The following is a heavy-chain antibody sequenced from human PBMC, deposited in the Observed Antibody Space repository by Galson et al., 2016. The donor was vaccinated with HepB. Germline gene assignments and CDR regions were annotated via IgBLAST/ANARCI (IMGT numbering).Heavy chain of an antibody. CDR3: SKDLSPDQHIAVPIDY. CDR2: ITGVGGIT. CDR1: GFIFREYA. V-gene: IGHV3-23*01. Sequence: SLRLSCAASGFIFREYAMTWVRQAPGKGLAWVSSITGVGGITYYADSVKGRFTISRDNSKNTLLLQMNSLRAEDTAGYYCSKDLSPDQHIAVPIDYRGQGTLVTVSS. D-gene: IGHD6-19*01. J-gene: IGHJ4*02.